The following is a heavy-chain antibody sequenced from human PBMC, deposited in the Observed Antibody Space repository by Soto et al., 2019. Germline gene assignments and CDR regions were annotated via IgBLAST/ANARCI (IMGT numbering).Heavy chain of an antibody. D-gene: IGHD1-26*01. V-gene: IGHV4-4*02. CDR1: GGSISSSNW. CDR3: ARVLLRGYEVGAPTQIDY. CDR2: IYHSGST. J-gene: IGHJ4*02. Sequence: SETLSLTCAVSGGSISSSNWWSWVRQPPGKGLEWIGEIYHSGSTNYNPSLKSRVTISVDKSKNQFSLKLSSVTAADTAVYYCARVLLRGYEVGAPTQIDYCGQGTLVTVSS.